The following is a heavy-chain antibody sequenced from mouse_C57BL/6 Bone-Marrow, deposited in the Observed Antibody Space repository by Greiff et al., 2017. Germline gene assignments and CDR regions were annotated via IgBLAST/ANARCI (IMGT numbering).Heavy chain of an antibody. Sequence: VQLQQPGAELVMPGASVKLSCKASGYTFTSYWMHWVKQRPGQGLEWIGEIDPSDSYTNYNQKFKGKSTLTVDKSSSTAYMQLSSLTSEDSAVYYWAREGEYSNLDYWGQGTTLTVSS. CDR1: GYTFTSYW. CDR3: AREGEYSNLDY. CDR2: IDPSDSYT. J-gene: IGHJ2*01. V-gene: IGHV1-69*01. D-gene: IGHD2-5*01.